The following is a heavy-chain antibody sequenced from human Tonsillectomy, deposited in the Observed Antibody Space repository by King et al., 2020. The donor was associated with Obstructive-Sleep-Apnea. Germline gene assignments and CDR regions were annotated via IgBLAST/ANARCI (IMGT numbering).Heavy chain of an antibody. CDR3: ARDRAAAGLFDY. CDR2: IAYNGTNT. J-gene: IGHJ4*02. D-gene: IGHD6-13*01. V-gene: IGHV3-30*04. Sequence: VQLVESGGGVVQPGRSLRLSCAASGFTFSSSTMHWVRQAQGKGLEWGAVIAYNGTNTYYADSVKGRFTISRDNSKNTLYLQVNSLRAEDTDLYSCARDRAAAGLFDYWGQGTLVIVSS. CDR1: GFTFSSST.